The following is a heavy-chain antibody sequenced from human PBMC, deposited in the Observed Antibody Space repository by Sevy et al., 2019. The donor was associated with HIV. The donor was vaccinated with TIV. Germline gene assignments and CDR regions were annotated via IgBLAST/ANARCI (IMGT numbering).Heavy chain of an antibody. CDR3: ARAGNGDPIDY. Sequence: SETLSLTRTVSGGSISSYYWSWIRQPPGKGLEWIGYIYYSGSTNYNPSLKSRVTISVDTSKNQFSLKLSSVTAADTAVYYCARAGNGDPIDYWGQGTLVTVSS. CDR2: IYYSGST. CDR1: GGSISSYY. J-gene: IGHJ4*02. D-gene: IGHD4-17*01. V-gene: IGHV4-59*01.